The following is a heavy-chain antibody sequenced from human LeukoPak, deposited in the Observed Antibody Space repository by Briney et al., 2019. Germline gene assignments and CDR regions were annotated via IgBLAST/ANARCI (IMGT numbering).Heavy chain of an antibody. J-gene: IGHJ6*04. Sequence: SVKVSCKASGGTFSSYAISWVRQAPGQGLEWMGGIIPIFVTANYAQKFQGRVTITADESTSTAYMELSSLRSEDTAVYYCARAEWGSYDFWSGKPPRPTHLDVWGKGTTVTVSS. CDR1: GGTFSSYA. CDR3: ARAEWGSYDFWSGKPPRPTHLDV. V-gene: IGHV1-69*13. D-gene: IGHD3-3*01. CDR2: IIPIFVTA.